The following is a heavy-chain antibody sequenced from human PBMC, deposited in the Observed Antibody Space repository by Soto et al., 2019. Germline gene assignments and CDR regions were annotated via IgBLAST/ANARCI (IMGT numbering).Heavy chain of an antibody. Sequence: ASVKVSCKASGYTFTSYGISWVRQAPGQGLEWMGWISAYNGNTNYAQKLQGRVTMTTDTSTSTAYMVLRSLRSDDTAVYYCARDQWIAVAGTNWFDPWGQGTLVTVSS. CDR2: ISAYNGNT. CDR1: GYTFTSYG. D-gene: IGHD6-19*01. CDR3: ARDQWIAVAGTNWFDP. J-gene: IGHJ5*02. V-gene: IGHV1-18*01.